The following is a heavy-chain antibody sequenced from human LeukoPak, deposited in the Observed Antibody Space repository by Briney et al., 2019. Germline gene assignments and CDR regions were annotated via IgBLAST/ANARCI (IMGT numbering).Heavy chain of an antibody. V-gene: IGHV4-30-4*01. D-gene: IGHD3-22*01. CDR3: ARAPGDYYDSSGYAYYFDY. J-gene: IGHJ4*02. CDR2: IYYSGST. Sequence: PQTLSLTCTVSGGSISSGDYYWSWIRQPPGKGLEWIGYIYYSGSTYYNPSLKSRVTISVDTSKNQFSLKLSSVTAADTAVYYCARAPGDYYDSSGYAYYFDYWGQGTLVTVSS. CDR1: GGSISSGDYY.